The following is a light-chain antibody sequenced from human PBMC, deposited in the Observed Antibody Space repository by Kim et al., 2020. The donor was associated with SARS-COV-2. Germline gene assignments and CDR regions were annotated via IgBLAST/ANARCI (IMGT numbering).Light chain of an antibody. Sequence: EIVMTQSPATLSVSPGGRAIVSCRASQSVGINFAWYQQKRGQGPRLLMYAASTRATGIPARFSGSGSDSDFTLTISSLQPEDFAVYYCQQYNSWPYTFGQGTKLEI. V-gene: IGKV3-15*01. J-gene: IGKJ2*01. CDR1: QSVGIN. CDR3: QQYNSWPYT. CDR2: AAS.